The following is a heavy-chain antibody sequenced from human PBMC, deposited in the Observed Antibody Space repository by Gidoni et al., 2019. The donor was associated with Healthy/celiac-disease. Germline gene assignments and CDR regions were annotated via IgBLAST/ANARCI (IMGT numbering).Heavy chain of an antibody. CDR3: ARDREHDYGDYYFDY. CDR2: IYHSGST. J-gene: IGHJ4*02. CDR1: GGSISSGGYS. D-gene: IGHD4-17*01. V-gene: IGHV4-30-2*01. Sequence: QLQLQESGSGLVKPSQTLSLTCTVSGGSISSGGYSWSWIRQPPGKGLEWIGYIYHSGSTYYNPSLKSRVTISVDRSKNQFSLKLSSVTAADTAVYYCARDREHDYGDYYFDYWGQGTLVTVSS.